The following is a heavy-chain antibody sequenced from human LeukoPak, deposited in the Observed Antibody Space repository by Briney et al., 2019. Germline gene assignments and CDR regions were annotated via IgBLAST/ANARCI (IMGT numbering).Heavy chain of an antibody. CDR1: GFTFSSYG. D-gene: IGHD2-2*01. CDR3: AKSAEQIVVVPGY. V-gene: IGHV3-30*02. Sequence: EGSLRLSCAASGFTFSSYGMHWVRQAPGKGLEWVAFIQYDGSNKYYADSVKGRFTISRDNSKNTLYLQMNSLRAEDTAVYYCAKSAEQIVVVPGYWGQGTLVTVSS. J-gene: IGHJ4*02. CDR2: IQYDGSNK.